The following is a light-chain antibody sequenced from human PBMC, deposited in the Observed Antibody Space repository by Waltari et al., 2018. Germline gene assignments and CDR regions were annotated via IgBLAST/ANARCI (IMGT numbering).Light chain of an antibody. CDR1: PSLLHSKGYNY. CDR3: MQALQIPPT. V-gene: IGKV2-28*01. Sequence: DIVMTQSPLSLPVTPGEPASIARRSSPSLLHSKGYNYLDWYLQKPGQSPQLMIYLGSNRASGVPDRFSGSGSGTDFTLNISRVEAEDVGVYYCMQALQIPPTFGGGTKVEI. CDR2: LGS. J-gene: IGKJ4*01.